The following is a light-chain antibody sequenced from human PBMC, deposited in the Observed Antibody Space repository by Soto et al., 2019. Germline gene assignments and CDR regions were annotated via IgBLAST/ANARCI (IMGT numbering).Light chain of an antibody. CDR1: QSISSW. Sequence: DIQRTRSPSTLSASVGDRVTITCRASQSISSWLAWYQQKPGKAPKLLIYKASSLESGVPSRFSGSGSGTEFTLTISSLQPDDFATYYCQQYNSYQTFGQGTKVDI. V-gene: IGKV1-5*03. J-gene: IGKJ1*01. CDR2: KAS. CDR3: QQYNSYQT.